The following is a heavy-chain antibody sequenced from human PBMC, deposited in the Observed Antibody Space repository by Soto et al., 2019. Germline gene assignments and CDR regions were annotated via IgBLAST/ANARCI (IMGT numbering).Heavy chain of an antibody. CDR1: GYTFTSYD. V-gene: IGHV1-8*01. J-gene: IGHJ6*02. D-gene: IGHD2-2*01. CDR3: ARYCSSTSCPFYYYYGMDV. CDR2: MNPNSGNT. Sequence: GASVKVSCKASGYTFTSYDINWVRQATGQGLEWMGWMNPNSGNTGYAQKFQGRVTMTRNTSISTAYMELSSLRSEDTAVYYCARYCSSTSCPFYYYYGMDVWGQGTTVTVS.